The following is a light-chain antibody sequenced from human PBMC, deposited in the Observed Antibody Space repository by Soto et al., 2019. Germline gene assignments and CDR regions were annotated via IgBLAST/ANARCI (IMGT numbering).Light chain of an antibody. Sequence: SYELTQPLSVSVALGQTARITCGGNNIGSKNVHWYQQKPGQAPVLVIYRDSDRPSGIPERFSGSNSGNTATLTISRAQAGDEADYYCQVWGSSSGVFGTGTKVTVL. CDR1: NIGSKN. J-gene: IGLJ1*01. V-gene: IGLV3-9*01. CDR3: QVWGSSSGV. CDR2: RDS.